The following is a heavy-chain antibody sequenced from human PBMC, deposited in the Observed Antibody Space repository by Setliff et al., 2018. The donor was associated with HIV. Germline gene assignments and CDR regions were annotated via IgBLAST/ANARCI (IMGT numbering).Heavy chain of an antibody. D-gene: IGHD2-15*01. CDR1: GFTFSDYY. Sequence: GGSLRLSCTASGFTFSDYYMSWIRQAPGKGLEWISDISSTTSSFTNYADSVKGRFTISREDAKNSLYLQMNSLRAGDTAVYYCAREIQNCGGNHYYCYMDVWGKGTTVTVSS. CDR2: ISSTTSSFT. CDR3: AREIQNCGGNHYYCYMDV. J-gene: IGHJ6*03. V-gene: IGHV3-11*06.